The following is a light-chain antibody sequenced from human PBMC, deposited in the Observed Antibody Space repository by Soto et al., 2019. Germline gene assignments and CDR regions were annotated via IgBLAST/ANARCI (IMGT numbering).Light chain of an antibody. CDR1: QSIGSY. Sequence: DIQMTQSPSSLSASVGDRVTITCRASQSIGSYLNWYHQKPGKAPKLLIYAASNLQSGVPSRFSGSGSGTDFTLTISRLQPEDFATYYCQQSYSTPTFGQGTRLEIK. CDR2: AAS. V-gene: IGKV1-39*01. CDR3: QQSYSTPT. J-gene: IGKJ5*01.